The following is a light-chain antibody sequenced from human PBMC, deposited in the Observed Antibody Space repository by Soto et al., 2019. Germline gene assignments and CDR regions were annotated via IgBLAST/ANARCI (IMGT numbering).Light chain of an antibody. Sequence: EIVLTQSPGILSLSPGERATLSCRASQSVSSTYLAWYQQKPGRAPRLLIYAVSSRATGIPDRFRGSGSGTDFSLTISRLESEDFAVYYCQQYRGSFGQGTKLEMK. CDR1: QSVSSTY. CDR3: QQYRGS. V-gene: IGKV3-20*01. J-gene: IGKJ2*04. CDR2: AVS.